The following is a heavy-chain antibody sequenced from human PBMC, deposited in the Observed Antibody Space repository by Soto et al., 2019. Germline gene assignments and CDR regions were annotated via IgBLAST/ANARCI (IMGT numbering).Heavy chain of an antibody. Sequence: QVHLVQSGAEVKKPGASVKVSCKGSGYAFTTYGITWVRQAPGQGLAWMGGISAHNGNTNYAQKLQGRVTVTRDTSTSAAYMELRSLRSADTGVYYCARGRYGDYWGQGALVTVYS. CDR2: ISAHNGNT. CDR3: ARGRYGDY. J-gene: IGHJ4*02. V-gene: IGHV1-18*01. D-gene: IGHD1-1*01. CDR1: GYAFTTYG.